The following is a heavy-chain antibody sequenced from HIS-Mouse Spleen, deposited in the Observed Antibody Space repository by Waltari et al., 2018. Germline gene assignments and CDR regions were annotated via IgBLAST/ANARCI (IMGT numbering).Heavy chain of an antibody. Sequence: QLQLQESGPGLVKPSETLSLTCTVSCGSSSRCSYEWGWIRQPQGTGLEWIGGIYYSGSNYYNPSLKSRVTISVDTSKNQFSLKLSSVTAADTAVYYCAREIPYSSSWYDWYFDLWGRGTLVTVSS. J-gene: IGHJ2*01. CDR3: AREIPYSSSWYDWYFDL. CDR1: CGSSSRCSYE. V-gene: IGHV4-39*07. CDR2: IYYSGSN. D-gene: IGHD6-13*01.